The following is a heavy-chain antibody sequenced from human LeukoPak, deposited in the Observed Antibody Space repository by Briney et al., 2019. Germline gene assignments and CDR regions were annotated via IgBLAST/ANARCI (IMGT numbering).Heavy chain of an antibody. CDR3: ARPIDYDILTGYPHDAFDI. Sequence: SETLSLTCTVSGGSISSSSYYWGWIRQPPGKGLEWIGSIYYSGSTYYNPSLKSRVTISVDTSKNQFSLKLSSVTAADTAVYYCARPIDYDILTGYPHDAFDIWGQGTMVTVSS. CDR2: IYYSGST. D-gene: IGHD3-9*01. J-gene: IGHJ3*02. CDR1: GGSISSSSYY. V-gene: IGHV4-39*07.